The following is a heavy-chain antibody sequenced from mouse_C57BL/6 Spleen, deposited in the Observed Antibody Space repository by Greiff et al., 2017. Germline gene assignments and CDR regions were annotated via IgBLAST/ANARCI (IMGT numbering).Heavy chain of an antibody. V-gene: IGHV5-17*01. Sequence: DVMLVESGGGLVKPGGSLKLSCAASGFTFSDYGMPWVRQAPEKGLEWVASISSGRSTIYYADTVKGRFTISRDNAKNTLFLQRTSLRSEDTAMYYCARGTIVTPFDYWGQGTTLTVSS. J-gene: IGHJ2*01. D-gene: IGHD2-5*01. CDR3: ARGTIVTPFDY. CDR1: GFTFSDYG. CDR2: ISSGRSTI.